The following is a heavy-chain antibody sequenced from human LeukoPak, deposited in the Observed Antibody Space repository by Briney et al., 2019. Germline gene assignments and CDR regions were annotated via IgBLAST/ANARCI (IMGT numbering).Heavy chain of an antibody. V-gene: IGHV3-21*04. D-gene: IGHD3-10*01. J-gene: IGHJ3*02. CDR2: ISSSSSYI. CDR1: GFTFSSYS. CDR3: AASYGSGSYYRQYDAFDI. Sequence: GGSLRLSCAASGFTFSSYSMNWVRQAPGKGLEWVSSISSSSSYIYYADSVKGRFTISRDNAKNSLYLQMNSLRAEDMALYYCAASYGSGSYYRQYDAFDIWGQGTTVTVSS.